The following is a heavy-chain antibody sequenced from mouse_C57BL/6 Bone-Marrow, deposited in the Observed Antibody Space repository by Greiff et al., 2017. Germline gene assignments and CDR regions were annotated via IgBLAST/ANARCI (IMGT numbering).Heavy chain of an antibody. V-gene: IGHV1-81*01. D-gene: IGHD1-2*01. CDR3: ARHYGLRYFDV. CDR2: IYPRSGNT. J-gene: IGHJ1*03. CDR1: GYTFTSYG. Sequence: VQLQQSGAELARPGASVKLSCKASGYTFTSYGISWVKQRTGQGLEWIGEIYPRSGNTYYNEKFKGKATLTADKSSSTAYMELRSLTSEDSAVYFCARHYGLRYFDVWGTGTTVTVSS.